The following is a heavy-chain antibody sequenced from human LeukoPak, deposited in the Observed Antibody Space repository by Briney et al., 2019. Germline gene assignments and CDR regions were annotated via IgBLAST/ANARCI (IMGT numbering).Heavy chain of an antibody. J-gene: IGHJ4*02. D-gene: IGHD3-10*01. CDR2: IYSGGST. V-gene: IGHV3-66*02. CDR3: ARGEGNFDY. CDR1: GFTVISNS. Sequence: GGSLRLSCAASGFTVISNSIGWVRKVQGKGLEWVSVIYSGGSTYYADSVKGRFTISRDNSKNTLYLQMNSLRAEDTAVYYCARGEGNFDYWGQGTLVTVSS.